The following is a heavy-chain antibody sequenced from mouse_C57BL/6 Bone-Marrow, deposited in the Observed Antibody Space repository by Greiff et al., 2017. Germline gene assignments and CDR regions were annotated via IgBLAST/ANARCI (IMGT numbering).Heavy chain of an antibody. CDR2: IYPRSGNT. CDR3: ASGDSSVAY. V-gene: IGHV1-81*01. CDR1: GYTFTSYG. J-gene: IGHJ3*01. D-gene: IGHD3-2*01. Sequence: QVQLKQSGAELARPGASVKLSCKASGYTFTSYGISWVKQRTGQGLEWIGEIYPRSGNTYYNEKFKGKATLTADKSSSTAYMELRSLTSEDSAVYFCASGDSSVAYWGQGTLVTVSA.